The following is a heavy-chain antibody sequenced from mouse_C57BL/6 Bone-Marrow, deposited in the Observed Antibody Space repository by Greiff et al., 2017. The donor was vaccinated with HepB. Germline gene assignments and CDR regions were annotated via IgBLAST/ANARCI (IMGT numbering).Heavy chain of an antibody. CDR1: GYTFTTYP. CDR3: ARGGGTYYYGSSYEGFAY. V-gene: IGHV1-47*01. D-gene: IGHD1-1*01. Sequence: QLKQSGAELVKPGASVKMSCKASGYTFTTYPIEWMKQNHGKSLEWIGNFHPYNDDTKYNEKFKGKATLTVEKSSSTVYLELSRLTSDDSAVYYCARGGGTYYYGSSYEGFAYWGQGTLVTVSA. J-gene: IGHJ3*01. CDR2: FHPYNDDT.